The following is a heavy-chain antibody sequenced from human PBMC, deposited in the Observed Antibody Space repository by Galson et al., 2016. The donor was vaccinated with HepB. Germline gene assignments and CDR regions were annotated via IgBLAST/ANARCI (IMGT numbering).Heavy chain of an antibody. CDR3: AREDCSGGSCNWLDP. Sequence: SVKVSCKASGYTFINYYMHWVRQAPGQGLEWMGIGNPRTGSTSYAQKFQDRVTVTRDTSTSTVYMELSSLRSEDTAVYYCAREDCSGGSCNWLDPWGQGTRVTVSS. V-gene: IGHV1-46*01. CDR1: GYTFINYY. D-gene: IGHD2-15*01. CDR2: GNPRTGST. J-gene: IGHJ5*02.